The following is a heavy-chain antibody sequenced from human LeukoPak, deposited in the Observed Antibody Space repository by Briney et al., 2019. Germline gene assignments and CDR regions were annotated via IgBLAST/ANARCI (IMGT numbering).Heavy chain of an antibody. CDR2: ISGSGGST. CDR1: GFTFSSYA. CDR3: AKVRRGDPMPYSSGWYYFDY. J-gene: IGHJ4*02. V-gene: IGHV3-23*01. D-gene: IGHD6-19*01. Sequence: GGSLRLSCAASGFTFSSYAMSWVRQAPGKGLEWVSAISGSGGSTYYADSVKGRFTISRDNSKNTLYLQMNSLRAEDTAVYYCAKVRRGDPMPYSSGWYYFDYWGQGTLVTVSS.